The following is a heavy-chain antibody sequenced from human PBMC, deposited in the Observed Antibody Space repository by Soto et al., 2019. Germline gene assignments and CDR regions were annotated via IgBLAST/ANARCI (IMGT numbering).Heavy chain of an antibody. CDR3: APSYRSGYRAIDY. CDR1: GDTFSFYS. D-gene: IGHD3-16*02. V-gene: IGHV1-69*04. CDR2: VNPILNMS. Sequence: QVQLVQSGAEVKRPGSSGKVSCKASGDTFSFYSINWVRQAPGLGLEWMGRVNPILNMSDYAQRCQGRVTRTEDKSTSTAYMELSGVRYEATAMCSSAPSYRSGYRAIDYWGQGALVTVSS. J-gene: IGHJ4*02.